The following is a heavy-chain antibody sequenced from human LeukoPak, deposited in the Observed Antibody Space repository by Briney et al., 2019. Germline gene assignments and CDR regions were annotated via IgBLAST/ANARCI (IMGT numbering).Heavy chain of an antibody. D-gene: IGHD3-9*01. CDR1: GFTFSHCT. CDR3: AGKTYFDWLLDY. V-gene: IGHV3-21*01. CDR2: ISGSSNYI. Sequence: GGSLRLSCAASGFTFSHCTMNWVRQAPGKGLEWVSSISGSSNYIYYADSVKGRFTISRDNAKNSQYLQMNSLRAEDTAVYYCAGKTYFDWLLDYWGQGTLVTVSS. J-gene: IGHJ4*02.